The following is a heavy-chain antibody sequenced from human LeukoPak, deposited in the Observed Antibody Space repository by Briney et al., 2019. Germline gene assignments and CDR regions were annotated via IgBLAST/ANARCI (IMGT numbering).Heavy chain of an antibody. CDR3: ARVLGGYTVTTPHPTLEQTYYYYGMDV. CDR2: INHSGST. D-gene: IGHD4-17*01. Sequence: PSETLSLTCAVYGGSFSGYYWSWIRQPPGKGLEWIGEINHSGSTNYNPSLKSRVTISVDTSKNQFSLKLSSVTAADTAVYYCARVLGGYTVTTPHPTLEQTYYYYGMDVWGQGTTVTVSS. CDR1: GGSFSGYY. V-gene: IGHV4-34*01. J-gene: IGHJ6*02.